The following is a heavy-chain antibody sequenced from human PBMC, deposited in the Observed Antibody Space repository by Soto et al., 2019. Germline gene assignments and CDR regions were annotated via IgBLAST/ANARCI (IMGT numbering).Heavy chain of an antibody. V-gene: IGHV4-34*01. D-gene: IGHD3-9*01. CDR2: INHSGST. CDR1: GESFSGYY. J-gene: IGHJ4*01. Sequence: QVQLQQWGAGLLKPSETLSLTCAVYGESFSGYYWSWIRQPPGKGLEWIGEINHSGSTDYSPSLKSRVTISVGTARNQFALKLSSVTAADTTVYYCATRRYFDWPPWEWGHGTLVTVSS. CDR3: ATRRYFDWPPWE.